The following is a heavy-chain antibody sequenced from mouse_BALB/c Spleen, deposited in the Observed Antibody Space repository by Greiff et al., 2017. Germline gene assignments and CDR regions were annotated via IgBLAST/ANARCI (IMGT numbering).Heavy chain of an antibody. CDR1: GFTFSSYT. CDR3: TRDRGNYERAWFAY. V-gene: IGHV5-6-4*01. Sequence: EVQLVESGGGLVKPGGSLKLSCAASGFTFSSYTMSWVRQTPEKRLEWVATISSGGSYTYYPDSVKGRFTISRDNAKNTLYLQMSSLKSEDTAMYYCTRDRGNYERAWFAYWGQGTLVTVSA. CDR2: ISSGGSYT. D-gene: IGHD2-1*01. J-gene: IGHJ3*01.